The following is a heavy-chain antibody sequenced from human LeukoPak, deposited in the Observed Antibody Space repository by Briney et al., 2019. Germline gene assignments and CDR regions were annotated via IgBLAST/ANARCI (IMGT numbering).Heavy chain of an antibody. Sequence: PGGSLRLSCAASGFTFSSYAMHWVRQAPGKGLEWVAIILSDGSDKYYGDSVKGRFTISRDNSKNTVFLEMNSLRAEDTAVYYCARDSYRNFWHGYQNLFDSWGQGTLVTVS. CDR2: ILSDGSDK. D-gene: IGHD3-3*01. V-gene: IGHV3-30*02. J-gene: IGHJ4*02. CDR1: GFTFSSYA. CDR3: ARDSYRNFWHGYQNLFDS.